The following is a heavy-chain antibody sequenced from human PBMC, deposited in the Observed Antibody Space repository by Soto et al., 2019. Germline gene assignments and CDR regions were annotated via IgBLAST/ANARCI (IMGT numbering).Heavy chain of an antibody. CDR2: IKHDGSVQ. D-gene: IGHD6-19*01. Sequence: QLVESGGGLVQPGGCLRLSCEASGFTFSGYWMSWVRQAPGKGLEWVADIKHDGSVQYYVDSVKGRFTISRDNAKKLLYLQMNGLRAEDTALYYCARAPYSNGWYRFDLWGQGTLVTVSS. J-gene: IGHJ4*02. CDR1: GFTFSGYW. CDR3: ARAPYSNGWYRFDL. V-gene: IGHV3-7*03.